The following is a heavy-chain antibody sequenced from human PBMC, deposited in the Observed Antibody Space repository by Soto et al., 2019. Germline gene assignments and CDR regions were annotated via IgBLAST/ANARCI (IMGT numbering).Heavy chain of an antibody. J-gene: IGHJ4*02. CDR3: ARDSTRDSHYFDY. CDR1: GGSISSGDYY. V-gene: IGHV4-30-4*01. Sequence: TLSLTCTVSGGSISSGDYYWSWIRQPPGKGLEWIGYIYYSGSTYYNPSLKSRVTISVDTSKNQFSLKLSSVTAADTAVYYCARDSTRDSHYFDYWGQGKLVTVSS. CDR2: IYYSGST. D-gene: IGHD2-2*01.